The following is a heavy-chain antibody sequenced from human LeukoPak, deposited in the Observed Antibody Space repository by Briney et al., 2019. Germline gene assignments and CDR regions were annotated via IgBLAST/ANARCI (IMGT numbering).Heavy chain of an antibody. D-gene: IGHD3-16*02. CDR1: GGFISSYY. J-gene: IGHJ4*02. Sequence: PSETLSLTCTVSGGFISSYYWSWIRQSPGKGLEWIGYINYSGRTEYNPSLKSRVTISVDTSKNQFFLRLTSVTAVDTAVYYCARNALQDYFDHWGQGTLVAVSS. CDR2: INYSGRT. CDR3: ARNALQDYFDH. V-gene: IGHV4-59*01.